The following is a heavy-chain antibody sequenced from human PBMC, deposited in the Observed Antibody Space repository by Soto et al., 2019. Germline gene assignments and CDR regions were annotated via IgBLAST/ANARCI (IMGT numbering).Heavy chain of an antibody. D-gene: IGHD3-3*01. CDR3: AREPPDYDFWSGYYGMSGHLFDY. CDR1: GYTFTSYY. Sequence: ASVKVSCKASGYTFTSYYMHWVRQAPGQGLEWMGIINPSGGSTSYAQKFQGRVTMTRDTSTSTVYMELSSLRSEDTAVYYCAREPPDYDFWSGYYGMSGHLFDYWGQGTLVTVSS. V-gene: IGHV1-46*01. CDR2: INPSGGST. J-gene: IGHJ4*02.